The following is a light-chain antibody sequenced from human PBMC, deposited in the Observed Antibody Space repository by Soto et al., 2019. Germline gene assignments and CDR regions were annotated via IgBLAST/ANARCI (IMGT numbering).Light chain of an antibody. V-gene: IGLV1-40*01. CDR2: GNS. J-gene: IGLJ1*01. CDR1: SSNIGAGYD. CDR3: QSYDTSLIYV. Sequence: QPVLTQPPSVTGAPGQRVTISCTGSSSNIGAGYDVHWYQQLPQTAPKLLIYGNSNRPSGVPDRFSGSKSGASASLAITGLQAEDEADYYCQSYDTSLIYVFGTGTKLTVL.